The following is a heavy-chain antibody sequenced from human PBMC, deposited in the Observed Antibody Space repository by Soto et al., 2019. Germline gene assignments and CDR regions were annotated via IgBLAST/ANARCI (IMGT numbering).Heavy chain of an antibody. CDR2: IYYSGST. CDR1: GGSISSYY. V-gene: IGHV4-59*01. Sequence: SETLSLTCTVSGGSISSYYWSWIRQPPGKGLEWIGYIYYSGSTNYNPSLKSRVTISVDTSKNQFSLKLSSVTAADTAVYYCARDKVVVGAGYASKYGMDVWGQGTTVTVSS. J-gene: IGHJ6*02. D-gene: IGHD2-15*01. CDR3: ARDKVVVGAGYASKYGMDV.